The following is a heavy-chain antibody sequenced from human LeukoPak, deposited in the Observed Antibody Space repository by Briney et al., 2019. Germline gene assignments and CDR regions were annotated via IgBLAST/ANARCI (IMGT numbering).Heavy chain of an antibody. J-gene: IGHJ4*02. CDR3: AKGFTVTTSIDY. CDR2: IRYDGSNK. V-gene: IGHV3-30*02. Sequence: GGSLRLSCAASGFTFSSYWMSWVRQAPGKGLEWVAFIRYDGSNKYYADSVKGRFTISRDNSKNTLYLQMNSLRAEDTAVYYCAKGFTVTTSIDYWGQGTLVTVSS. D-gene: IGHD4-11*01. CDR1: GFTFSSYW.